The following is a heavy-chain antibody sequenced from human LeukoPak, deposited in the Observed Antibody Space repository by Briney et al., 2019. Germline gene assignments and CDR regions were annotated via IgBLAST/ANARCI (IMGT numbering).Heavy chain of an antibody. CDR1: GGTFSSYA. Sequence: GASVKVSCKASGGTFSSYAISWVRQAPGQGLEWMGGIIPIFGTANYAQKFQGRVTITTDESTSTAYMELSSLRSEDTAVYYCARGGRGGRSAATPKAPDYWGQGTLVTVSP. J-gene: IGHJ4*02. CDR3: ARGGRGGRSAATPKAPDY. D-gene: IGHD2-15*01. V-gene: IGHV1-69*05. CDR2: IIPIFGTA.